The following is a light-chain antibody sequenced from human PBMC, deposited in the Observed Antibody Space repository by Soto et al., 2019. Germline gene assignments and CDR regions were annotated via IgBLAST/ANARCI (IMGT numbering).Light chain of an antibody. Sequence: DIVMTQSPLSLAVTLGEPASISCRSSQSPLHSNGNTYLDWYLQKPGQSPQLLIYSVSFRASGVPDRFSGSGSDTYFTLKISRVEDEDVGVYCCMNAGQTLTFGGGTRVEIK. CDR2: SVS. CDR1: QSPLHSNGNTY. V-gene: IGKV2-28*01. J-gene: IGKJ4*01. CDR3: MNAGQTLT.